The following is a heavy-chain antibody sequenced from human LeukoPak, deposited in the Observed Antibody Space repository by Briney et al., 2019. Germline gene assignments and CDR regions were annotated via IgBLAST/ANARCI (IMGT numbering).Heavy chain of an antibody. V-gene: IGHV3-30*02. J-gene: IGHJ4*02. Sequence: PGGSLRLSCAASGFSFSNYGMHWVRQAPGKGLEWVAFIRFDGTDEFYADSVKGRFTISRDNSKNTLYLQMNSLRAADTAVYYCAKQGDELVPDYWGRGTLVTVSS. CDR2: IRFDGTDE. D-gene: IGHD6-13*01. CDR1: GFSFSNYG. CDR3: AKQGDELVPDY.